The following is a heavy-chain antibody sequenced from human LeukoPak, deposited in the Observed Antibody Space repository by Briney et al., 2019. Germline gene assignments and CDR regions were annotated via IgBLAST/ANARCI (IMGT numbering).Heavy chain of an antibody. CDR2: INPSGGST. Sequence: ASVKVSCKASGYTFTSYYMHWVRQAPGQGLEWMGIINPSGGSTSYAQKFQGRVTMTRDTSTSTVYMELSSLRSEDTAVYYCARDRMNCGGDCSSWFDPWGQGTLVTVSS. V-gene: IGHV1-46*01. CDR3: ARDRMNCGGDCSSWFDP. J-gene: IGHJ5*02. D-gene: IGHD2-21*02. CDR1: GYTFTSYY.